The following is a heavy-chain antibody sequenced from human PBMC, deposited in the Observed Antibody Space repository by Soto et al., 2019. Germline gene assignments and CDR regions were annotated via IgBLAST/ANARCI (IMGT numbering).Heavy chain of an antibody. J-gene: IGHJ6*03. CDR3: TTDLDYYYYYYMDV. CDR1: RFTFSNAW. V-gene: IGHV3-15*01. CDR2: IKSKTDGGTT. D-gene: IGHD3-16*01. Sequence: PGGSLRLSCAASRFTFSNAWMSWVRQAPGKGLEWVGRIKSKTDGGTTDYAAPVKGRFTISRDDSKNTLYLQMNSLKTEDTAVYYCTTDLDYYYYYYMDVWGKGTTVTVSS.